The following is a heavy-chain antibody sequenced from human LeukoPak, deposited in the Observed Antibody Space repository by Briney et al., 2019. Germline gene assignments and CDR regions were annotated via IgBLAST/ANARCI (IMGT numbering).Heavy chain of an antibody. CDR1: GGTFSSYA. CDR2: IIPTFGTA. D-gene: IGHD6-13*01. Sequence: RASVKVSCKASGGTFSSYAISWVRQAPGQGLEWMGGIIPTFGTANYAQKFQGRVTITADKSASTAYMELSSLRSEDTAVYCCARAAGYRNWFDPWGQGTLVTVSS. CDR3: ARAAGYRNWFDP. J-gene: IGHJ5*02. V-gene: IGHV1-69*06.